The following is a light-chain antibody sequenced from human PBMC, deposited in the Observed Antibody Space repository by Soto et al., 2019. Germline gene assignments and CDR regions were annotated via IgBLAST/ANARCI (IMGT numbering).Light chain of an antibody. Sequence: EIVLTQSPGTLSLSPGERATLSCRASQSISSSYLAWYQQKPGQAPRLLIYAASTRATGIPDSFSGSGSGTDFTLTISRLEPEDFAVYYCQQYGSSLWTFGQGTKVDIK. CDR1: QSISSSY. V-gene: IGKV3-20*01. CDR3: QQYGSSLWT. J-gene: IGKJ1*01. CDR2: AAS.